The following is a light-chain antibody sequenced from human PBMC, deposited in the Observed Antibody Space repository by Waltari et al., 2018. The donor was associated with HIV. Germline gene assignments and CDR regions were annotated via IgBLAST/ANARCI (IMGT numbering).Light chain of an antibody. CDR2: GAS. CDR3: QQYGNTPPYT. J-gene: IGKJ2*01. Sequence: EIVMTQSPATLSVSPGERATLSCRASQSVTSSRLAWYQQKPGQAPRLLIYGASSRATGIPDRFSGSGSGTDFTLTISRLEPEDFAVYYCQQYGNTPPYTFGQRTKLEIK. CDR1: QSVTSSR. V-gene: IGKV3-20*01.